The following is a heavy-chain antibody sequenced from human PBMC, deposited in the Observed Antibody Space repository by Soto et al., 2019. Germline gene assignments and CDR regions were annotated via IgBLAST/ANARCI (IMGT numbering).Heavy chain of an antibody. Sequence: EVQLVESGGGLVQPGGSLRLSCAATGFTFRSYWMHWVRQAPGKGLEWVSRIKRDGSYTTYADSVKGRFTTSRDNAKNTLYLQMNSLRAEDTAVYYCTKSDWFDPWGQGTLVTVSS. CDR1: GFTFRSYW. CDR3: TKSDWFDP. CDR2: IKRDGSYT. J-gene: IGHJ5*02. V-gene: IGHV3-74*01.